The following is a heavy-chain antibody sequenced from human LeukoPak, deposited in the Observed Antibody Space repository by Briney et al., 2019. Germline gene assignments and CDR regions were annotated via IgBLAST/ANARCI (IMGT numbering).Heavy chain of an antibody. J-gene: IGHJ4*02. CDR2: IYYSGST. D-gene: IGHD3-9*01. CDR3: ARVKGYDILTGYSLAYDY. CDR1: GGSISSYY. Sequence: SETLSLTCTVSGGSISSYYWGWIRQPPGKGLEWIGYIYYSGSTNYNPSLKSRVTISVDTSKNQFSLKLSSVTAADTAVYYCARVKGYDILTGYSLAYDYWGQGTLVTVSS. V-gene: IGHV4-59*01.